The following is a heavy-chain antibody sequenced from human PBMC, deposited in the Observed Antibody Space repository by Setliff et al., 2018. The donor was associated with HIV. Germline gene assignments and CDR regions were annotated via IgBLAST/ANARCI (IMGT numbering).Heavy chain of an antibody. CDR2: INPYKGNT. CDR1: GYTFINYG. Sequence: GASVKVSCKASGYTFINYGINWLRQAPGQGLEWVGWINPYKGNTKYGQKFQGTVTMTRDTTTRTAYLELRRLRSDATAVYFCARGGPARVALLYWFDPWGQGTLVTVS. CDR3: ARGGPARVALLYWFDP. V-gene: IGHV1-18*01. D-gene: IGHD2-21*01. J-gene: IGHJ5*02.